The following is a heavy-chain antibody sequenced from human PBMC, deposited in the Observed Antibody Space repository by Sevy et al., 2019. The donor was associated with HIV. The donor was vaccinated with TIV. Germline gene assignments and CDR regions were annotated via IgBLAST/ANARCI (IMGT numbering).Heavy chain of an antibody. D-gene: IGHD2-8*01. Sequence: GGSLRLSCAASGFTFTNYWMHWVRQAPGKGLVWVSRVDNDGGGTNYADSVKGRFTISRDNAKNTVYLQMNSLRADDTAVYYCTRDMYGIDYWGQGTLVTVSS. CDR2: VDNDGGGT. CDR1: GFTFTNYW. V-gene: IGHV3-74*01. CDR3: TRDMYGIDY. J-gene: IGHJ4*02.